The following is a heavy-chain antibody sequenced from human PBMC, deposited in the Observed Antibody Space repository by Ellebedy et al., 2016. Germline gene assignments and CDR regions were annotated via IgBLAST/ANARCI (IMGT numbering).Heavy chain of an antibody. CDR2: IYYRGTT. CDR3: ARGGGSYSDDYSYMDV. CDR1: SGSISGNY. D-gene: IGHD1-26*01. V-gene: IGHV4-59*13. Sequence: SETLSLTXTVSSGSISGNYWSSLRPPPGKGLEWIGYIYYRGTTFYNPYLESRITISVDTSKNQFSLKMNSVTAADTAVYYCARGGGSYSDDYSYMDVWGKGTTVTVSS. J-gene: IGHJ6*03.